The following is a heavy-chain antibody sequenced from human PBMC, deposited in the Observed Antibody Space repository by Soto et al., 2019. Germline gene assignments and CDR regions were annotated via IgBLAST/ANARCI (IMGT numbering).Heavy chain of an antibody. J-gene: IGHJ6*02. CDR2: MFYSGLT. V-gene: IGHV4-39*01. Sequence: RSLTCSVSGYSVTSSDYYWAWIRQPPGKGLEWIGSMFYSGLTYYNPSLKSRVTLSVDTSKNQFSVRLNSVTAADTAVYYCAPLSVSLSGPYGIHVWGQGTTVTVSS. CDR1: GYSVTSSDYY. CDR3: APLSVSLSGPYGIHV. D-gene: IGHD2-15*01.